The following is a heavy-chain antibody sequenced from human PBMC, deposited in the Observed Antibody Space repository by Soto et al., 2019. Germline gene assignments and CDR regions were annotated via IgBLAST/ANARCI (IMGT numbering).Heavy chain of an antibody. CDR2: IWYDGSNK. V-gene: IGHV3-33*01. D-gene: IGHD3-9*01. CDR1: VFTFSSYG. J-gene: IGHJ2*01. Sequence: QVQLVESGGGVVQPGRSLRLSCSASVFTFSSYGMHWVRQAPGKGLEWVAVIWYDGSNKYYADSVKGRFTISRDNSKNTLYLQMNSLRAEDTAVYYCARDRRYYDILTGYYTPAGWYFDLWGRGTLVTVSS. CDR3: ARDRRYYDILTGYYTPAGWYFDL.